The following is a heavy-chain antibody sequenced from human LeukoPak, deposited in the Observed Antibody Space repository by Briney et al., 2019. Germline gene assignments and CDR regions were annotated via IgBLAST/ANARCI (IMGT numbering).Heavy chain of an antibody. CDR3: ARGLWVTVTLSLKAYYYYYGMDV. V-gene: IGHV4-34*01. Sequence: SETLSLTCAVYGGSFSGYYWSWIRQPPGKGLEWIGEINHSGSTNYNPSLKSRVTISVDTSKNQFSLKLSSVTAADTAVYYCARGLWVTVTLSLKAYYYYYGMDVWGQGTTVTVSS. J-gene: IGHJ6*02. CDR2: INHSGST. D-gene: IGHD4-17*01. CDR1: GGSFSGYY.